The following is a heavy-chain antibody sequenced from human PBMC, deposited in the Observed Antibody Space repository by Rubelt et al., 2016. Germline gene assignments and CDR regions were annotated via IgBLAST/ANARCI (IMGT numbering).Heavy chain of an antibody. CDR1: GFTFSHYW. D-gene: IGHD3-22*01. CDR3: ARDQYYDSSGYLPY. J-gene: IGHJ4*02. V-gene: IGHV3-74*01. Sequence: SGFTFSHYWMHWVRQVPGKGLVWVSRINGDGSSTNYADSVKGRFTISRDNSKNTLYLQMNSLRAEDTAVYYCARDQYYDSSGYLPYWGQGTLVTVPS. CDR2: INGDGSST.